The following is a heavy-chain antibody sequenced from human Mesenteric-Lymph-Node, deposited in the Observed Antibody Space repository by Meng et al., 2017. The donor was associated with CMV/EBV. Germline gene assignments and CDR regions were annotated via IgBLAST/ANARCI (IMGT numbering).Heavy chain of an antibody. CDR2: ISYDGSNK. V-gene: IGHV3-30*04. D-gene: IGHD3-22*01. J-gene: IGHJ4*02. CDR1: GFTFSSYA. CDR3: AKECSGYYYSFDY. Sequence: CAGSGFTFSSYAMHWVRQAPGKGLEWVAVISYDGSNKYYADSVKGRFTISRDNSKNTLYLQMNSLRAEDTAVYYCAKECSGYYYSFDYWGQGTLVTVSS.